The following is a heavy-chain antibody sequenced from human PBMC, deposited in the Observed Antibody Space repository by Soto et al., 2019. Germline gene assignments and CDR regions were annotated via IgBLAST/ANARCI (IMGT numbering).Heavy chain of an antibody. D-gene: IGHD2-2*01. CDR2: IYPGGVNI. CDR3: ARHDCISCNCYYYYYYVMDV. Sequence: ASVKGSCKAIGYSFTIHYMHWVRQAPGQGLEWMGTIYPGGVNIAYAQKFKGRVTMTKDKSTSTAYMELSSLTSEDTAVYYCARHDCISCNCYYYYYYVMDVWGQGTTVTVSS. J-gene: IGHJ6*02. V-gene: IGHV1-46*01. CDR1: GYSFTIHY.